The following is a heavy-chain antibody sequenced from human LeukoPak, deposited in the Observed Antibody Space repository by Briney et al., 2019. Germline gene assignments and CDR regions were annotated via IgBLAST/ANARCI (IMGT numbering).Heavy chain of an antibody. V-gene: IGHV1-46*01. D-gene: IGHD6-13*01. CDR1: GYTFTSYY. CDR2: INPSGGST. CDR3: ARGGQLVDY. J-gene: IGHJ4*02. Sequence: ASVKVSCKASGYTFTSYYMHWVRQAPGQGLEWMGIINPSGGSTSYAQKFQGRVTITRNTSISTAYMELSSLRSEDTAVYYCARGGQLVDYWGQGTLVTVSS.